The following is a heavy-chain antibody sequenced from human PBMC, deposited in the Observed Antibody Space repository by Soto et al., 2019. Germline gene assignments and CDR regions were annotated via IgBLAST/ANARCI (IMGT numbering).Heavy chain of an antibody. CDR3: ARYYGPRGVDY. J-gene: IGHJ4*02. Sequence: QVQLVESGGGVVQPGRSLRLSCAASGFTFSSYGMHWVRQAPGKGLEWVAVISYDGSNKYYADSVKGRFTISRDNSKNTLYLQMNSLRAEDTAVYYCARYYGPRGVDYWGQGTLVTVSS. D-gene: IGHD4-17*01. CDR2: ISYDGSNK. CDR1: GFTFSSYG. V-gene: IGHV3-30*03.